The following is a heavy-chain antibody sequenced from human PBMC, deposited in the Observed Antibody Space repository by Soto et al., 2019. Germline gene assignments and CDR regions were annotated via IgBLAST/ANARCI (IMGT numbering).Heavy chain of an antibody. CDR2: IVPMFGIP. D-gene: IGHD6-6*01. Sequence: QVQLVQSGAEVKKPGSSVKVSCKASGGTFSSYAINWVRQAPGQGLEWMGRIVPMFGIPNFAPKFQGRVTMTAHRSTTPAYMELSSLRSEDTAVYYCASGPYTSSSGGYYYYHMDVWGKGTTVTVSS. J-gene: IGHJ6*03. V-gene: IGHV1-69*02. CDR3: ASGPYTSSSGGYYYYHMDV. CDR1: GGTFSSYA.